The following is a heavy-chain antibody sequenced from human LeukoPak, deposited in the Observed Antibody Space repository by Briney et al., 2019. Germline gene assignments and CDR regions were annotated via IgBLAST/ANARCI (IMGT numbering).Heavy chain of an antibody. J-gene: IGHJ3*02. CDR1: GYTFTSYG. CDR2: ISAYNGNT. Sequence: ASVKVSCKASGYTFTSYGISWVRQAPGQGLEWMGWISAYNGNTNYAQKLQGRVTMTTDTSTSTAYMELRSLRSDDTAVYYCARPNTATVIGAFDIWGQGTMVTVSS. CDR3: ARPNTATVIGAFDI. D-gene: IGHD5-18*01. V-gene: IGHV1-18*01.